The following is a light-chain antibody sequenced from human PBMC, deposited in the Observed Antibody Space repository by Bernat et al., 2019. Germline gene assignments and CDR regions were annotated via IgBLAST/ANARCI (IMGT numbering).Light chain of an antibody. CDR3: MQGSHWHHT. CDR1: ESLVHSDGNTY. J-gene: IGKJ2*01. CDR2: RVS. V-gene: IGKV2-30*02. Sequence: DVVMTQSPLSLPVTLGQPASISCRSSESLVHSDGNTYLNWFQQRPGQSPRRLIYRVSNRDSGVPDRFSGSGSGTDFTLKISRVEAEDVGFYYCMQGSHWHHTFGQGTKLEIK.